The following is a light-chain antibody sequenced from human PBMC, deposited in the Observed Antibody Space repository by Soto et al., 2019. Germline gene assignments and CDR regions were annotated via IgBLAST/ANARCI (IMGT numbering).Light chain of an antibody. CDR1: QSVSNN. V-gene: IGKV3-15*01. CDR3: QQYNNFYT. CDR2: GAS. Sequence: EIVMTQSPATLSVSPGERATLSCRASQSVSNNLAWYQQKPGQAPRLLIYGASTRATGIPARFSGSGSGTEFTLTISSLQSEDFAVYYCQQYNNFYTFGRGTKLEIK. J-gene: IGKJ2*01.